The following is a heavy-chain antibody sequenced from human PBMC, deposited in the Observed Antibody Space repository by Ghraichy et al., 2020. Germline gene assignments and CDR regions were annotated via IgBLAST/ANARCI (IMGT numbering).Heavy chain of an antibody. CDR2: MSGRSSDI. Sequence: GGSLRLSCAGSGFPFSSYNMNWVRQAPGKGLEWLSSMSGRSSDIFYADSVKGRFTISRDNAKNSLYLQMSSLRAEDTAVYYSARDAKYTRSSRWDFGVYWGQGTLVTVSS. CDR1: GFPFSSYN. V-gene: IGHV3-21*01. CDR3: ARDAKYTRSSRWDFGVY. J-gene: IGHJ4*02. D-gene: IGHD6-6*01.